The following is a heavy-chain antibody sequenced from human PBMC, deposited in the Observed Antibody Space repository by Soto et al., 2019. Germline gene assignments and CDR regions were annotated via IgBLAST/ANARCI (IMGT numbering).Heavy chain of an antibody. CDR1: GGTFSGFA. Sequence: SVKVSCKPSGGTFSGFAFTWVRQAPGQGLEWLGGFIPLFGPANYARKFQGRLTIIADESTSTAYMELSRLTSEDTAVYFCAREPLAHSYFDFWGQGTPVTVSS. V-gene: IGHV1-69*13. CDR3: AREPLAHSYFDF. J-gene: IGHJ4*02. CDR2: FIPLFGPA.